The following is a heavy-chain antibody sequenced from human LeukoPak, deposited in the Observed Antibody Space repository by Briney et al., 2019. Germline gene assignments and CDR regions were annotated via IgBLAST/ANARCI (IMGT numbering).Heavy chain of an antibody. CDR1: GFTFSSYA. Sequence: GGSLRLSCAASGFTFSSYAMHWVRQAPGKGLEYVSAISSNGGSTYYANSVKGRFTISRDNSKNTLYLQMGSLRAEDMAVYYCARGERGIQLWLRGEEYFQHWGQGTLVTVSS. CDR2: ISSNGGST. J-gene: IGHJ1*01. CDR3: ARGERGIQLWLRGEEYFQH. V-gene: IGHV3-64*01. D-gene: IGHD5-18*01.